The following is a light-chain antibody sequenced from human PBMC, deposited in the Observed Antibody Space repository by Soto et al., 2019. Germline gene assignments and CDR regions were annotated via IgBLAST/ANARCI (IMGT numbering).Light chain of an antibody. V-gene: IGKV2-28*01. J-gene: IGKJ1*01. CDR1: QSLLHSNGYNY. Sequence: EILMTQSPLSLPVTPGEPASISCRSSQSLLHSNGYNYLDWYLQKPGQSPQLLIYLGSNRASGVPDRFSDSRSGTDFTLKISRVEAEDVGVYYCMQPLQSWTFGQGAKVEIK. CDR2: LGS. CDR3: MQPLQSWT.